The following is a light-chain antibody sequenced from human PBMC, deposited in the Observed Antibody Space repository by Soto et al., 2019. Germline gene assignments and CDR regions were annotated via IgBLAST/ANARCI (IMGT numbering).Light chain of an antibody. Sequence: DIQMTQSPSSLSASVGDRVTITCRASQSINIFLNWYQQRPGKAPKLLIYAASNLQSGVSSRFSVSGAGTVFTLTIDSLQPEDFATYYCQQSHSIPVTFGPGTKVDIK. J-gene: IGKJ3*01. CDR2: AAS. CDR1: QSINIF. CDR3: QQSHSIPVT. V-gene: IGKV1-39*01.